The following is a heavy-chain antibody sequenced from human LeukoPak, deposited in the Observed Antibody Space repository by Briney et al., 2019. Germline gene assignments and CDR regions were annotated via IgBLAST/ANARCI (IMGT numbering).Heavy chain of an antibody. V-gene: IGHV4-38-2*02. CDR2: MFHSGST. CDR3: ARAGTNLGDYDY. D-gene: IGHD4-17*01. CDR1: GCSISSGHY. J-gene: IGHJ4*02. Sequence: SETLSLTCTVSGCSISSGHYWAWIRQSPEKGLECIATMFHSGSTYYNPSLKSRVTTSVDTSKNEFSLNLSSATAADTAVYYCARAGTNLGDYDYWGQGTLVTVSS.